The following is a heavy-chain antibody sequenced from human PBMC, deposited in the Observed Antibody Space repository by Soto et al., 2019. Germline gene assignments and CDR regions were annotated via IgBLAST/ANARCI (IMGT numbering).Heavy chain of an antibody. J-gene: IGHJ5*02. CDR3: ARSYYDRSGYAVDP. V-gene: IGHV4-4*09. D-gene: IGHD3-22*01. CDR2: MYKGGSI. CDR1: GGSISDDY. Sequence: SETLSVTCRVPGGSISDDYWSWIRQPPGKRLEWIGYMYKGGSINYNPSLKSRVTISVDTSKNQFSLKLSSVTAADTAVYYCARSYYDRSGYAVDPWGQGTLVTVS.